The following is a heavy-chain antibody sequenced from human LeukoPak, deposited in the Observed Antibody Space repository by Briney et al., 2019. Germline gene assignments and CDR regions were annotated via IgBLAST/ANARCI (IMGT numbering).Heavy chain of an antibody. CDR3: AADSAPDTSGYYYDAFDI. D-gene: IGHD3-22*01. V-gene: IGHV1-2*02. Sequence: ASVKVSCKASGYTFTGYYMHWVRQAPGQGLEWMGWINPNSGGTNYAQKFQGRVTMTRDTSISTAYMELSRLRSDDTAVYYCAADSAPDTSGYYYDAFDIWGQGTMVTVSS. J-gene: IGHJ3*02. CDR1: GYTFTGYY. CDR2: INPNSGGT.